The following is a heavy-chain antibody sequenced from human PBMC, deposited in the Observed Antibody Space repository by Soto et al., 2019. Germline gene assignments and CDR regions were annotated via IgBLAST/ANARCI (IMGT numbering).Heavy chain of an antibody. D-gene: IGHD3-3*01. CDR2: ISDDGSDK. CDR1: GFTLSSYA. V-gene: IGHV3-30-3*01. J-gene: IGHJ4*02. CDR3: ARGMNSAYYDFWSGYTNPTDY. Sequence: GGSLRLSCPASGFTLSSYAMHWVRQAPGKGLDWVAVISDDGSDKYYADSGRARFPISRDHSTNTVYLKMNSLRVEDTAVYYCARGMNSAYYDFWSGYTNPTDYWGQGTLVTVSS.